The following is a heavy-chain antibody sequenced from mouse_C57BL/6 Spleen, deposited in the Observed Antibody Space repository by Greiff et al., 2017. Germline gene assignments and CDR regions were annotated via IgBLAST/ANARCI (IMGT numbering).Heavy chain of an antibody. J-gene: IGHJ2*01. CDR3: ARLLLRYFDY. CDR2: ISGGGGNT. V-gene: IGHV5-9*01. D-gene: IGHD1-1*01. CDR1: GFTFSSYT. Sequence: EVMLVESGGGLVKPGGSLKLSCAASGFTFSSYTMSWVRQTPEKRLEWVATISGGGGNTYYPDSVKGRFTISRDNAKNTLYLQMSSLRSEDTALYYCARLLLRYFDYWGQGTTLTVSS.